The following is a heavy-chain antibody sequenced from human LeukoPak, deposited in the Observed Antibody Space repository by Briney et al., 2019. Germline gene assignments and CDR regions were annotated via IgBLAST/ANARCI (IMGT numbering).Heavy chain of an antibody. CDR1: GYTFTGYY. CDR2: INPNSGGT. D-gene: IGHD3-22*01. J-gene: IGHJ4*02. CDR3: ARYYYDSSGYQALDY. V-gene: IGHV1-2*02. Sequence: ASVKVSCKASGYTFTGYYMHWVRQAPGQGLEWMGWINPNSGGTNYAQKFQGRVTMTRDTSISTAYMELSSLRSEDTAVYCCARYYYDSSGYQALDYWGQGTLVTVSS.